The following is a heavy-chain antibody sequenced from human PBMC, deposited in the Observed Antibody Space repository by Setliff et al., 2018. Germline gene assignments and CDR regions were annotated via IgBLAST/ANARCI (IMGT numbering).Heavy chain of an antibody. D-gene: IGHD2-8*02. V-gene: IGHV4-39*07. CDR1: GGSISSSTYH. J-gene: IGHJ4*02. CDR3: TVYNTGSSKDHY. CDR2: INHSGST. Sequence: PSETLSLTCTVSGGSISSSTYHWHWIRQPPGKGLEWIGEINHSGSTNYNPSLKSRVTISVDTSKNQFSLKLSSVTAADTALYYCTVYNTGSSKDHYWGQGTPVTVSS.